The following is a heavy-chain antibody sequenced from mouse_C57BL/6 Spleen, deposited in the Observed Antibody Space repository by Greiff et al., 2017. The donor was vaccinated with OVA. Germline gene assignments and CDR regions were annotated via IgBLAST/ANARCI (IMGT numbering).Heavy chain of an antibody. Sequence: EVQLVESEGGLVQPGSSMKLSCTASGFTFSDYYMAWVRQVPEKGLEWVATINYDGSSTYYLASLKSRFIISRDNAKNILYLQLSSLKSEDTATYDCGSDPVGYAMDDWGQGTSVTVSS. V-gene: IGHV5-16*01. CDR2: INYDGSST. CDR1: GFTFSDYY. J-gene: IGHJ4*01. D-gene: IGHD1-1*01. CDR3: GSDPVGYAMDD.